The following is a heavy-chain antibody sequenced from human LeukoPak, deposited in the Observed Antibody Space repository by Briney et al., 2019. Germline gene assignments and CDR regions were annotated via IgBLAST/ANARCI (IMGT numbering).Heavy chain of an antibody. J-gene: IGHJ4*02. D-gene: IGHD6-19*01. CDR1: GVTFDDYA. V-gene: IGHV3-20*04. CDR3: ARDRSIAVDVGVDY. Sequence: GGSLRLCCAASGVTFDDYAMNWVRQAPGRGLEWVSGINWDGSTTGYVDSVKGRFTISRDNAKNSLYLQMNSLRAEDTALYYCARDRSIAVDVGVDYWGQGTLVTVSS. CDR2: INWDGSTT.